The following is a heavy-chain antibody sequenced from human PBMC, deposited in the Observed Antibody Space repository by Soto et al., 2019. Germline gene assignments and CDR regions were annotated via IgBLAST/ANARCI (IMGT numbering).Heavy chain of an antibody. V-gene: IGHV4-59*01. CDR2: IYYSGST. CDR1: GGSISSYY. J-gene: IGHJ4*02. CDR3: AIGGYSGYGFDY. D-gene: IGHD5-12*01. Sequence: QVQLQESGPGLVKPSETLSLTCTVSGGSISSYYWSWIRQPPGKGLEWIGYIYYSGSTNYNPSLKSRVTISVDTSKNQFSLKLSSVTAADTAVYYCAIGGYSGYGFDYWGQGTLVTVSS.